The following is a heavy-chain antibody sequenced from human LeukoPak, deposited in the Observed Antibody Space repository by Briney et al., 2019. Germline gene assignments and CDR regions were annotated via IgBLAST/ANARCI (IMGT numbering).Heavy chain of an antibody. Sequence: GRSLRLSCAASGFTFSSYGMHWVRQAPGKGLEWVAVIWYDGSNKYYADSVKGRFTISRDNSKNTLYLQMNSLRAEDTAVYYCARDLFDSRYCSSTSCYNGMDVWGQGTTVTVSS. J-gene: IGHJ6*02. CDR3: ARDLFDSRYCSSTSCYNGMDV. D-gene: IGHD2-2*02. CDR1: GFTFSSYG. CDR2: IWYDGSNK. V-gene: IGHV3-33*01.